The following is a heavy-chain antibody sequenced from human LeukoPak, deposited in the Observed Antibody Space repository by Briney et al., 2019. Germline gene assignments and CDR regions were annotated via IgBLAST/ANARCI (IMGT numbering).Heavy chain of an antibody. V-gene: IGHV5-51*01. CDR1: GYSFTSYW. CDR2: IYPGDSDT. D-gene: IGHD3-22*01. Sequence: PGESLKISCKGSGYSFTSYWIGWVRQMPGKGLEWMGIIYPGDSDTRYSPSFQGQVTISADKSISTAYLQWSSLKASDTAMYYCARGVSGYYYDSSGYYPGAFDIWGQGTMVTVSS. J-gene: IGHJ3*02. CDR3: ARGVSGYYYDSSGYYPGAFDI.